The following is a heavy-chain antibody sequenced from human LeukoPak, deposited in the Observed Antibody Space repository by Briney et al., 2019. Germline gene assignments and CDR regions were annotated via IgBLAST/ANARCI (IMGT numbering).Heavy chain of an antibody. CDR2: ITPIFGTA. V-gene: IGHV1-69*01. CDR3: ARGWLAETTVVTPYNY. Sequence: ASVKVSCKASGGTFSSYAISWVRQAPGQGLDWMGGITPIFGTANYAQKFQGRVTITAVESMSTAYMELSSLRSEDTAVYYCARGWLAETTVVTPYNYWGQGTLVTVSS. D-gene: IGHD4-23*01. J-gene: IGHJ4*02. CDR1: GGTFSSYA.